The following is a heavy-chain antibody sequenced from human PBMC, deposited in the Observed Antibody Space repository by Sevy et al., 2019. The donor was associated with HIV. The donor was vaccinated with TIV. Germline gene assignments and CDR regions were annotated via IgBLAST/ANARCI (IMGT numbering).Heavy chain of an antibody. D-gene: IGHD3-16*02. J-gene: IGHJ6*02. CDR3: ARAGPHYDYVWGSYRPYYYGMDV. Sequence: GRSLRLSCAASGFTFSDYYMSWIRQAPGKGLARVSYISSSGSIIYYADSVKGRFTISRDNAKNSLYLQMNGLRAEDTAVYYCARAGPHYDYVWGSYRPYYYGMDVWGQGTTVTVSS. CDR1: GFTFSDYY. CDR2: ISSSGSII. V-gene: IGHV3-11*01.